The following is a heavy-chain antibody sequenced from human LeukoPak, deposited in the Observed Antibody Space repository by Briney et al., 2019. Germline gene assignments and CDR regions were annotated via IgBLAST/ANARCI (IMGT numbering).Heavy chain of an antibody. J-gene: IGHJ4*02. CDR3: ASSARPSTDFDY. D-gene: IGHD6-6*01. CDR1: GFTFSSYA. Sequence: PGGSLRLSCAASGFTFSSYAMHWVRQAPGKGLEWVAVISYDGSNKYYADSVKGRFTISRDNSKNTLYLQMNSLRAEDTAVYYCASSARPSTDFDYWGQGTLVTVSS. CDR2: ISYDGSNK. V-gene: IGHV3-30*04.